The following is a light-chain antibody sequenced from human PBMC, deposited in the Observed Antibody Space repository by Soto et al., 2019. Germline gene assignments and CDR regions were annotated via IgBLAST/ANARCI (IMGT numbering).Light chain of an antibody. CDR2: EVS. J-gene: IGLJ1*01. V-gene: IGLV2-14*01. Sequence: QSALTQPASVSGSPGQSITISCTCTSSDVGGYNYVSWYQQHPGKAPKLMIYEVSNRPSGVSNRFSGSKSGNTASLTISGLQAEDEADYYCSSYTSSRIDYVFGTGTKLTVL. CDR3: SSYTSSRIDYV. CDR1: SSDVGGYNY.